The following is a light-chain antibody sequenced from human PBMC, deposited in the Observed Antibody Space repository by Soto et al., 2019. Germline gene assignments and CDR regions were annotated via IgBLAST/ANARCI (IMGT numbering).Light chain of an antibody. V-gene: IGKV2-28*01. J-gene: IGKJ3*01. CDR2: LAS. Sequence: DIVMSQSPFSMGVTPGEPASICCRCCHRLLYSDGDNYLDWYLQKPGQSPQLLIYLASNRASGVPDRCSGGGSGTDFTLKISRVEAEYFGVYYCMQALQTPTLDPGTKVDI. CDR3: MQALQTPT. CDR1: HRLLYSDGDNY.